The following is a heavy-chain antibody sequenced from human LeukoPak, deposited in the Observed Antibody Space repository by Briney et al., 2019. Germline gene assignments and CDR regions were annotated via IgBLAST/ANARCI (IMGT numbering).Heavy chain of an antibody. J-gene: IGHJ4*02. CDR2: ISSSAATT. CDR3: AKAQRWVHTTDFFDY. CDR1: GFTFSSYA. Sequence: PGGSLRLSCAASGFTFSSYAMSWVRQAPGKGLEWVSVISSSAATTYYADSGKGRFTISRDNSKNTLYLQMNSLRDEDTAVSDWAKAQRWVHTTDFFDYWGQGTLVTLSS. V-gene: IGHV3-23*01. D-gene: IGHD1-1*01.